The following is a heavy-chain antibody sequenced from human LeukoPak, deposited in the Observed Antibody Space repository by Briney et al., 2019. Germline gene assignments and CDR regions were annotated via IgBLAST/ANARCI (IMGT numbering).Heavy chain of an antibody. V-gene: IGHV3-23*01. J-gene: IGHJ4*02. D-gene: IGHD3-22*01. CDR3: AKGSSGGRPYYIDY. Sequence: GGSLRLSCVASGFTFRNYAMSWVRQSPGKGLEWISAISNDGVYTFHADSVKGRLTISRDNSKNTLYLQMDSLRAEDTAIYYCAKGSSGGRPYYIDYWGQGTLVTVSS. CDR1: GFTFRNYA. CDR2: ISNDGVYT.